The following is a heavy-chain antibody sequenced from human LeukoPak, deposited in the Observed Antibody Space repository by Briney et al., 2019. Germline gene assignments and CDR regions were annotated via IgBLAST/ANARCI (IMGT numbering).Heavy chain of an antibody. J-gene: IGHJ3*02. CDR1: GFTFSSYG. CDR3: ARGRSRDGYNSDAFDI. D-gene: IGHD5-24*01. V-gene: IGHV3-30*03. CDR2: ISYDGSNK. Sequence: GRPLRLSCAASGFTFSSYGMHWVRQAPGKGLEWVAVISYDGSNKYYADSVKGRFTISRDNSKNTLYLQMNSLRAEDTAVYYCARGRSRDGYNSDAFDIWGQGTMVTVSS.